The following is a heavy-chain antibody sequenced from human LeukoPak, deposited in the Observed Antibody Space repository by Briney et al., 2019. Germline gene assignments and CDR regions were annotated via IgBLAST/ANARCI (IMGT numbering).Heavy chain of an antibody. Sequence: GGSLRLSCAASAYTFNSNAKNWDRQAPRKGLAWVSAIGGSGGSTYYADSVKGRFTISRDNSKNTLYLQMNSLRAEDTAVYYCATTGHDYWGQGTLVTVSS. CDR2: IGGSGGST. V-gene: IGHV3-23*01. CDR1: AYTFNSNA. J-gene: IGHJ4*02. D-gene: IGHD1-14*01. CDR3: ATTGHDY.